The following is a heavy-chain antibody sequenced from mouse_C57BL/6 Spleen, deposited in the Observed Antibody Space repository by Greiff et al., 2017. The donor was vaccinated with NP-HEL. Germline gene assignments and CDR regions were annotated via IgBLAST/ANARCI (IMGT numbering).Heavy chain of an antibody. CDR2: ISSGSSTI. D-gene: IGHD3-2*02. J-gene: IGHJ4*01. CDR1: GFTFSDYG. V-gene: IGHV5-17*01. Sequence: EVKVEESGGGLVKPGGSLKLSCAASGFTFSDYGMHWVRQAPEKGLEWVAYISSGSSTIYYADTVKGRFTISRDNAKNTLFLQMTSLRSEDTAMYYCARKRTAQAMDYWGQGTSVTVSS. CDR3: ARKRTAQAMDY.